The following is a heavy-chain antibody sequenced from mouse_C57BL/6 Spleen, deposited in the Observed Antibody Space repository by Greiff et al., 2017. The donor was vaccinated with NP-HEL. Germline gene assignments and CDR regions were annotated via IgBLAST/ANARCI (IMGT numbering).Heavy chain of an antibody. V-gene: IGHV5-6*01. Sequence: EVKLMESGGDLVKPGGSLKLSCAASGFTFSSYGMSWVRQTPDKRLEWVATISSGGSYTYYPDSVKGRFTISRDNAKNTLYLQMSRLKSEDTAMYYCARHYYGSSYYFDYWGQGTTLTVSS. J-gene: IGHJ2*01. D-gene: IGHD1-1*01. CDR1: GFTFSSYG. CDR3: ARHYYGSSYYFDY. CDR2: ISSGGSYT.